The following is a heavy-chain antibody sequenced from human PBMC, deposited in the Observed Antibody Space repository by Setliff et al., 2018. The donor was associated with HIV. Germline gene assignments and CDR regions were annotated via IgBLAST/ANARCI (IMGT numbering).Heavy chain of an antibody. V-gene: IGHV1-2*02. D-gene: IGHD3-3*01. CDR1: GYTFNDYF. Sequence: ASVKVSCKSSGYTFNDYFIHWVRQVPGQGLEWMGWINPNSGATNYAQTFRGRVTMTRDMSINTVYLELSSLSSDDTAVYYCARDLSTHWSGYSLGFWGPGTLVTVSS. J-gene: IGHJ4*02. CDR3: ARDLSTHWSGYSLGF. CDR2: INPNSGAT.